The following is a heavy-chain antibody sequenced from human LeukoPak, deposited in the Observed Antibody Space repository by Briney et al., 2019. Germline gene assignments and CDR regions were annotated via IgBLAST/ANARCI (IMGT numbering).Heavy chain of an antibody. CDR1: GYTFTSYD. V-gene: IGHV1-8*01. CDR2: MNPNSGNT. J-gene: IGHJ4*02. CDR3: ARGRTGTTANPFDY. Sequence: ASVKVSCKASGYTFTSYDINWVRQATGQGLEWMGWMNPNSGNTGYAQKFQGRVTMTRNTSISTAYMELSSLRSEDTAVYYCARGRTGTTANPFDYWGQGTLVTVSS. D-gene: IGHD1-7*01.